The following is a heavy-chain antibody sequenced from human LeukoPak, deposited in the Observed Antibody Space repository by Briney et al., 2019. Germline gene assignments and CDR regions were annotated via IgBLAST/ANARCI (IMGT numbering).Heavy chain of an antibody. D-gene: IGHD6-25*01. CDR3: ARSAAYDAFDI. Sequence: ASVKVSCKASGYTFTSYGISWVRQAPGQGLEWMGWISAYNGNTNYAQKLQGRVTITTDESTSTAYMELSSLRSEDTAVYYCARSAAYDAFDIWGQGTMVTVSS. CDR2: ISAYNGNT. V-gene: IGHV1-18*01. CDR1: GYTFTSYG. J-gene: IGHJ3*02.